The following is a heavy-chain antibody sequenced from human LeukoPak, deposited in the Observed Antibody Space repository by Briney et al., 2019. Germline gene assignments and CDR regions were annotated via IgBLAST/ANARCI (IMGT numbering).Heavy chain of an antibody. CDR1: GFTFSSYA. D-gene: IGHD5-18*01. J-gene: IGHJ6*02. CDR2: ISGSGGST. CDR3: AKRIRSQYSHGYFYYGMDV. V-gene: IGHV3-23*01. Sequence: GGSLRLSCAASGFTFSSYAMSWVRQAPGKGLEWVSAISGSGGSTYYADSVKGRFTISRDNSKNTLYLHMKSLRAEDTAVYYCAKRIRSQYSHGYFYYGMDVWGQGTTVTVSS.